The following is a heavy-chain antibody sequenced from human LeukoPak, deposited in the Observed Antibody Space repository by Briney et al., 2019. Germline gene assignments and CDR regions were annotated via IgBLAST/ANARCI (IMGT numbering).Heavy chain of an antibody. CDR1: TFSFNNAW. V-gene: IGHV3-15*01. J-gene: IGHJ4*02. CDR3: TAVPHDSAV. Sequence: GGSLRLSCAASTFSFNNAWMSWSRQAPGKGLEWVGHIKSKTDGWTTDYAAPVQGRFTISRDDSKDRLYLQMNSLKTEDTAVYYCTAVPHDSAVWGQGTLVTVSS. CDR2: IKSKTDGWTT. D-gene: IGHD3-22*01.